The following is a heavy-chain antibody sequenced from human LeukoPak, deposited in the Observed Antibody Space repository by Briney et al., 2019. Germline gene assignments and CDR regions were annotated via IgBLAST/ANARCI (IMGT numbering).Heavy chain of an antibody. CDR1: GGSISSYY. CDR3: ARTNDFWTGYEK. D-gene: IGHD3/OR15-3a*01. V-gene: IGHV4-4*07. CDR2: IYVSGTT. J-gene: IGHJ4*02. Sequence: SETLSLTCTVSGGSISSYYWSWIRQPAGKGLEWIGRIYVSGTTDYNPSLESRVTIFKDMSKNELYLRLTSVTAADTAVYYCARTNDFWTGYEKWGRGTLVTVSS.